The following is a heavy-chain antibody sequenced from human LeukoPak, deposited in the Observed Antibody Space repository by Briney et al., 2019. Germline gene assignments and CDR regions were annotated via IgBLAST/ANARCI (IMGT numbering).Heavy chain of an antibody. V-gene: IGHV3-23*01. Sequence: GGSLRLSCAASGFTFSSYAMSWVRQAPGKGLEWVSAISGSGGSTYYADSVKGRFTISRDNSKNTLYLQMNSLRAEDTAVYYCAKAGSLIVDGSGWYFDYWGQGTLVTVSP. D-gene: IGHD6-19*01. CDR3: AKAGSLIVDGSGWYFDY. CDR2: ISGSGGST. CDR1: GFTFSSYA. J-gene: IGHJ4*02.